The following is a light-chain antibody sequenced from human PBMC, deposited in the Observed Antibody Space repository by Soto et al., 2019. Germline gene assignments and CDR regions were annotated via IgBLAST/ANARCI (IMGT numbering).Light chain of an antibody. CDR2: SNS. CDR1: NSNIGSNA. V-gene: IGLV1-44*01. Sequence: QAVVTQPPSASGTPGHGVTISCSGSNSNIGSNAVNWYQQFPGTAPKLLIHSNSQRPSGVPDRFSGSKSGTSASLAISGLQSEDEAEYYCAAWDDSLNGPVFGGGTKVTVL. J-gene: IGLJ2*01. CDR3: AAWDDSLNGPV.